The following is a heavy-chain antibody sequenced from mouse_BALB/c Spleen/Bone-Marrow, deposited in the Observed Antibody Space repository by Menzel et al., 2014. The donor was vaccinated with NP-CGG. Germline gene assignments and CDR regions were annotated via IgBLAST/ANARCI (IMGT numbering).Heavy chain of an antibody. CDR3: AREDITTVVEMDY. J-gene: IGHJ4*01. D-gene: IGHD1-1*01. V-gene: IGHV1-9*01. CDR1: GYTFSSYW. Sequence: QVQLQQSGAELMKPGASVKISCKATGYTFSSYWIEWVKQRPGHGLEWIGEILPGSGNTNYNEKFKGKATFTADTSSNTAYMQLSSLTSEDSAVYYCAREDITTVVEMDYWGRGTSVTVSS. CDR2: ILPGSGNT.